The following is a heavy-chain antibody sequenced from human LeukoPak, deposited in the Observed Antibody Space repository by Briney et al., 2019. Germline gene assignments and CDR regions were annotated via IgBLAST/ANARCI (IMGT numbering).Heavy chain of an antibody. D-gene: IGHD1-7*01. Sequence: PGGSLRLSXAASGFTFSSYWMSWVRQAPGKGLEWVANVKQDGSEKYYVDSVKGRFTISRDNAKNTLYLQMNSLRAEDTAVYYCARDSWNYVPYYYYYMDVWGKGTTVTVSS. CDR3: ARDSWNYVPYYYYYMDV. CDR1: GFTFSSYW. CDR2: VKQDGSEK. J-gene: IGHJ6*03. V-gene: IGHV3-7*03.